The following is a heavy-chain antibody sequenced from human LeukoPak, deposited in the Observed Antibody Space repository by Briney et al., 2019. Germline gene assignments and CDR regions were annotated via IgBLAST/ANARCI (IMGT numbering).Heavy chain of an antibody. J-gene: IGHJ6*03. Sequence: ASVKVSCKASGGTFSSYAISWVRQAPGQGLEWMGGIIPIFGTANYAQKFQGRVTITADKSTSTAYMELSSLRSEDTAVYYCALRNYNFTSYYYYMDVWGKGTTVTVSS. V-gene: IGHV1-69*06. CDR3: ALRNYNFTSYYYYMDV. D-gene: IGHD1-7*01. CDR1: GGTFSSYA. CDR2: IIPIFGTA.